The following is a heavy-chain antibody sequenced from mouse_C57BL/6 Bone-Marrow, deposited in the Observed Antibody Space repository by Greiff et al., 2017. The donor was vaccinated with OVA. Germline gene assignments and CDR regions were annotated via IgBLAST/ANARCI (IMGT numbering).Heavy chain of an antibody. CDR2: ISSGGSYT. V-gene: IGHV5-6*01. J-gene: IGHJ3*01. Sequence: EVQLQQSGGDLVKPGGSLKLSCAASGFTFSSYGMSWVRQTPDKRLEWVATISSGGSYTYYPDSVKGRFTISRDNAKNTLYLQMSSLKSEDTAMYYCARHALFAYWGQGTLVTVSA. CDR3: ARHALFAY. CDR1: GFTFSSYG.